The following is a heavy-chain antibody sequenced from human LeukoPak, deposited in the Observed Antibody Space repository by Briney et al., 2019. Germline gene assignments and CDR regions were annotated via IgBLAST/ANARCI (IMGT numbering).Heavy chain of an antibody. CDR2: IGGSGGAI. CDR3: AKWMSRVQAFDI. Sequence: GGPLRLSCAASGFTFSTYDMSWVRQAPGKGLEWVACIGGSGGAIYYRDSVKGRFTISRDNSKSTLYLQMNSLRADDTAVYFCAKWMSRVQAFDIWGQGTMVTVSS. CDR1: GFTFSTYD. J-gene: IGHJ3*02. D-gene: IGHD5-12*01. V-gene: IGHV3-23*01.